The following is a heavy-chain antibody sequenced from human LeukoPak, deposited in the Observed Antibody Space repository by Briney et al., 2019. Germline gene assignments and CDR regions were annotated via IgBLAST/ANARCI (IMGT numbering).Heavy chain of an antibody. CDR2: ISSGGSTI. CDR3: AKDRGYSSSRGFDY. J-gene: IGHJ4*02. V-gene: IGHV3-48*04. CDR1: GFTFTSYS. Sequence: GGSLRLSCAASGFTFTSYSMNWVRQAPGKGLEWVSYISSGGSTIYYADSVKGRFTISRDNAKNSLYLQMNSLRAEDTAVYYCAKDRGYSSSRGFDYWGQGTLATVSS. D-gene: IGHD6-6*01.